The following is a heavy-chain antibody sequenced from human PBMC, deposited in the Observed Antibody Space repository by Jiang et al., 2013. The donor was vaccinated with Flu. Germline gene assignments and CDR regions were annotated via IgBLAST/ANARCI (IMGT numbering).Heavy chain of an antibody. V-gene: IGHV1-18*01. J-gene: IGHJ4*02. CDR3: ARNPDSGSYYSVPFDY. CDR1: GHTFTSYG. D-gene: IGHD1-26*01. CDR2: ISAYNGNT. Sequence: GAEVKKPGASVKVSCKASGHTFTSYGISWVRQAPGQGLEWMGWISAYNGNTNYAQKLQGRVTMTTDTSTSTACMELRSLRSDDTAVYYCARNPDSGSYYSVPFDYWGQGTLVTVSS.